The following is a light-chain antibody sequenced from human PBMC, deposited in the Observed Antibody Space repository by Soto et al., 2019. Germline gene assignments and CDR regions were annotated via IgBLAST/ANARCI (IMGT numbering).Light chain of an antibody. J-gene: IGKJ1*01. CDR1: QDINNY. CDR2: DAS. Sequence: DIQMTQSPSSLSASVGDRVTITCQASQDINNYLNWYQQKPGKAPKLLIYDASNLETGVPSRFSRSGSGTDFTFTISSLQPEDIATYYCQQYDNLPPTWTFGQGTKVEIE. V-gene: IGKV1-33*01. CDR3: QQYDNLPPTWT.